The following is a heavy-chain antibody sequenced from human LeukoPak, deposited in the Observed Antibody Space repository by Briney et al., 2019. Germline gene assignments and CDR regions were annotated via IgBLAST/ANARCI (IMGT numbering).Heavy chain of an antibody. CDR2: FGTRSTSV. CDR3: AREVSEGFDF. V-gene: IGHV3-21*01. J-gene: IGHJ4*02. Sequence: GGSLRLSCTASGFTFSGYSMNWIRQAPGKGLEWVSSFGTRSTSVYHAGSVKGRFAISRDNAKNSLYLQMNSLRAEDTALYYCAREVSEGFDFWGQGTLVTVSS. CDR1: GFTFSGYS. D-gene: IGHD3-22*01.